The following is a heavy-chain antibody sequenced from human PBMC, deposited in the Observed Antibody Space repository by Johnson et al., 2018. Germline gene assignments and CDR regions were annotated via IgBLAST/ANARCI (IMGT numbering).Heavy chain of an antibody. J-gene: IGHJ6*02. CDR2: IRSKANSYAT. Sequence: GLGWVGRIRSKANSYATAYAASVKGRFTISRDDSKNTAYLQMNSLKTEDPAVYSCTRHMISGYSYGPTYYGMDVWGQGTTVTVSS. D-gene: IGHD5-18*01. CDR3: TRHMISGYSYGPTYYGMDV. V-gene: IGHV3-73*01.